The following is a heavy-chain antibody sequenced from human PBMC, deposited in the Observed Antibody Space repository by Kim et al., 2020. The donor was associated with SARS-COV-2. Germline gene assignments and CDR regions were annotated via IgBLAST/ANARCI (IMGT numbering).Heavy chain of an antibody. CDR3: ARNYAFCSGYHTYYYYGMDV. CDR1: GFTFSIYE. CDR2: ISSDGSTI. V-gene: IGHV3-48*03. J-gene: IGHJ6*02. Sequence: GGSLRLSCAASGFTFSIYEMHWVRQAPGKGLEWLSYISSDGSTIYYADSVKGRFTISRDNAKNTLYLQMNSLRAEDTAVYYCARNYAFCSGYHTYYYYGMDVWGQGTTVTVS. D-gene: IGHD3-3*01.